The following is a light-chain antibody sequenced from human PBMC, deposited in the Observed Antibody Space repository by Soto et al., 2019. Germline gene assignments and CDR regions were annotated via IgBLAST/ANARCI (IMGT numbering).Light chain of an antibody. CDR2: DVS. J-gene: IGLJ1*01. CDR1: SSDVGGYNY. V-gene: IGLV2-14*01. CDR3: SSYTRSSPYV. Sequence: QSALTQPASLSGSPGQSITISCTGTSSDVGGYNYVSWYQQHPGKAPKLMIYDVSNRPSGVSNRFSGSKSGNTASLTISGIHAEDEAAYYCSSYTRSSPYVFGTGTKLTVL.